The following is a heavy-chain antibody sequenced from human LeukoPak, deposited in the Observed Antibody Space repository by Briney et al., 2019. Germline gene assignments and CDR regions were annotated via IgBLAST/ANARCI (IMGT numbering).Heavy chain of an antibody. CDR2: IWYDGSNK. CDR3: ARADGGGGPKFDY. V-gene: IGHV3-33*01. CDR1: GFTFSSYG. Sequence: GGSLRLSCAASGFTFSSYGMHWVRQAPGKGLEWVAVIWYDGSNKYYADSVKGRFTISRDNSKNTLYLKMNSLRAEDTAVYYCARADGGGGPKFDYWGQGTLVTVSS. D-gene: IGHD3-16*01. J-gene: IGHJ4*02.